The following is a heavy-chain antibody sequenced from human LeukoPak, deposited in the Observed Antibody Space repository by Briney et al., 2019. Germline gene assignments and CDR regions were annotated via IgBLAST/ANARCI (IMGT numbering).Heavy chain of an antibody. D-gene: IGHD6-19*01. CDR3: ARVGGSGWYYFDY. Sequence: PGGSLRLSCAASGFTFSSYEMNWVRQAPGKGLKWVSYISSSGSTIYYADSVKGRFTISRDNAKNSLYLQMNSLRAEDTAVYYCARVGGSGWYYFDYWGQGTLVTVSS. CDR1: GFTFSSYE. J-gene: IGHJ4*02. V-gene: IGHV3-48*03. CDR2: ISSSGSTI.